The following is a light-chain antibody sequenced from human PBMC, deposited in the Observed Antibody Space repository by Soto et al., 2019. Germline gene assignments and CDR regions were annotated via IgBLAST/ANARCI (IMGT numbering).Light chain of an antibody. J-gene: IGKJ1*01. Sequence: DIPMTQSPSSLSASVGDRVTITCRASQGISNYLAWYQQKPGKVPKLLISGASTSQSGVPSRFSGSGSGTDFTLTISSLQPEDVATYYCQKYNSAPLTFGQGTKVEIK. CDR3: QKYNSAPLT. V-gene: IGKV1-27*01. CDR2: GAS. CDR1: QGISNY.